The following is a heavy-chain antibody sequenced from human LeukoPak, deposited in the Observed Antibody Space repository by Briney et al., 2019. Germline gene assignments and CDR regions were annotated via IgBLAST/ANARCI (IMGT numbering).Heavy chain of an antibody. Sequence: ASVKVSCKASGYTFTNYGITWVRQAPGQGLEWMGWISAYNGNTNYAQKLQGRVTMTTDTSTSTAYMEVRSLRSDDTAVYYCARSPVGYSSSHYGPWGQGTLVTVSS. CDR3: ARSPVGYSSSHYGP. J-gene: IGHJ5*02. V-gene: IGHV1-18*01. D-gene: IGHD6-13*01. CDR2: ISAYNGNT. CDR1: GYTFTNYG.